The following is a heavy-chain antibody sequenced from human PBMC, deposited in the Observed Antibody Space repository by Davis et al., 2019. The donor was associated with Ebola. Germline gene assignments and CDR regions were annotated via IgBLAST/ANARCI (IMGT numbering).Heavy chain of an antibody. J-gene: IGHJ6*02. D-gene: IGHD6-13*01. V-gene: IGHV4-39*07. Sequence: SETLSLTCTVSGGSISSSSYYWGWIRQPPGKGLEWIGSIYYSGSTYYNPSLKSRVTISVDKSKNQFSLKLSSVTAADTAVYYCATSIAAGDYGMDVWGQGTTVTVSS. CDR2: IYYSGST. CDR3: ATSIAAGDYGMDV. CDR1: GGSISSSSYY.